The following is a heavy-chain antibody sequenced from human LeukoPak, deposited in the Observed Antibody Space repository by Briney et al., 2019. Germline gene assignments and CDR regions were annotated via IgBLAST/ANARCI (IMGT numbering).Heavy chain of an antibody. CDR2: IYPGDSDT. CDR1: TYSFTSYW. D-gene: IGHD5-24*01. V-gene: IGHV5-51*01. J-gene: IGHJ4*02. Sequence: GESLKISCKGSTYSFTSYWIGWVRQMPGKGLEWIGIIYPGDSDTRYSPSFQGQVTISADKSISTAYLRWSSLKASDTAMYYCARHWGDGYNYFDYWGQGTLVTVSS. CDR3: ARHWGDGYNYFDY.